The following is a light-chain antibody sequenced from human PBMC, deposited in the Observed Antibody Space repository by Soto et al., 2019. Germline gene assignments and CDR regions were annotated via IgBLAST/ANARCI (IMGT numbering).Light chain of an antibody. CDR3: QQYYSYPRT. CDR1: QGIISY. CDR2: AAS. J-gene: IGKJ1*01. Sequence: AIRMTQSPSSFSASTGDRVTITCRASQGIISYLAWYQQKPGKAPMLLIYAASPLQSGVPSRFSGSGSGTDFPLTISCLQSEDFATYYCQQYYSYPRTFGQGTKVEIK. V-gene: IGKV1-8*01.